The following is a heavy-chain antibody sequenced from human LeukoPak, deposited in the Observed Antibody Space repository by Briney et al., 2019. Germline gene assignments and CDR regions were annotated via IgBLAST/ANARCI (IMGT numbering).Heavy chain of an antibody. Sequence: ASETLSLTCTVSGGSISSYYWSWIRQPPGKGLEWIGYIYYSGSTNYNPFLKSRVTISVDTSKNQFSLKLSSVTAADTAVYYCARQGVNTYYYDSSGYHEFDYWGQGTLVTVSS. D-gene: IGHD3-22*01. V-gene: IGHV4-59*08. CDR2: IYYSGST. CDR3: ARQGVNTYYYDSSGYHEFDY. J-gene: IGHJ4*02. CDR1: GGSISSYY.